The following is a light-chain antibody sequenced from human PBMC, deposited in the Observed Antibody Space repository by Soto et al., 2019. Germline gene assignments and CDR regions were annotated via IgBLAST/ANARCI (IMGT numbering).Light chain of an antibody. CDR2: AAY. Sequence: DIQMTQSPSSVSASVGDRVTITCRASQGISSWLVWYQQKPGKAPKLLIYAAYTLQSGVPSRFSGSGSGTDFTLTISSLQPEDFATYYCQQTDSFLYTFGQGTKLEIK. CDR1: QGISSW. J-gene: IGKJ2*01. CDR3: QQTDSFLYT. V-gene: IGKV1-12*01.